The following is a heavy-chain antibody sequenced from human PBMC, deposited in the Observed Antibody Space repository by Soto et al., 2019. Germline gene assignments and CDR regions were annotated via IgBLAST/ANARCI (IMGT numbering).Heavy chain of an antibody. CDR2: IIPIFGIA. V-gene: IGHV1-69*08. CDR1: GGTFSRYS. Sequence: QVQLVQSGAEVKKPGSSVKVSCKASGGTFSRYSITWVRQAPGHGLEWIGRIIPIFGIASYAKKFQGRVTITADESTRTAYMELSSLRSDDTAVYYCAREDRDRETGLVPAAIDGMDVWGQGTTVTVSS. D-gene: IGHD2-2*01. CDR3: AREDRDRETGLVPAAIDGMDV. J-gene: IGHJ6*02.